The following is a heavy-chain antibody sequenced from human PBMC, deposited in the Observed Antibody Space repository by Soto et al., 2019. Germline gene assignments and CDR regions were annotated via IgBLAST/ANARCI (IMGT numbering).Heavy chain of an antibody. CDR3: VRDKGMADL. D-gene: IGHD6-13*01. Sequence: HVHLQESGPGLVKPSETLSLSCTISGDSISNSHWSWIRQPAGKGLEWIGRVYTTGDTNYNPSLESRVTMSVDTSNNHFSLKLTSVTAADTAVYYCVRDKGMADLWGQGPLVSVSS. CDR1: GDSISNSH. CDR2: VYTTGDT. V-gene: IGHV4-4*07. J-gene: IGHJ5*02.